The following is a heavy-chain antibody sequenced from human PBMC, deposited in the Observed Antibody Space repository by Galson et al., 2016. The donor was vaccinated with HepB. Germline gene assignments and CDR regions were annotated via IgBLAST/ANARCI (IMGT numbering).Heavy chain of an antibody. CDR2: TYYRLKWNN. D-gene: IGHD3-3*01. CDR3: ARAVEYYTFWSRLYGMDV. V-gene: IGHV6-1*01. Sequence: CAISGDSVSSSRAAWNWIRQSPSRGLEWLGRTYYRLKWNNDYAVSVKSRIIINPDTSKNQFSLQLKSVTPEDTAVYYRARAVEYYTFWSRLYGMDVWGQGTTVIVSS. CDR1: GDSVSSSRAA. J-gene: IGHJ6*02.